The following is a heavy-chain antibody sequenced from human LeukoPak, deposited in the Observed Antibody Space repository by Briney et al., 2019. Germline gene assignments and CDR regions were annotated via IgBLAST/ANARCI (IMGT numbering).Heavy chain of an antibody. D-gene: IGHD3-10*01. CDR2: IYHSGTT. V-gene: IGHV4-30-2*01. CDR1: GVSVTSSGYS. Sequence: SQTLSLTCGVSGVSVTSSGYSWTRIRQPPGKGLEWIGYIYHSGTTYYNPSLKSRVTISKDRSKNLFSLTLNSVTAADTAVYFCVASSGGSGTYFDYWGQGTLVTVSS. CDR3: VASSGGSGTYFDY. J-gene: IGHJ4*02.